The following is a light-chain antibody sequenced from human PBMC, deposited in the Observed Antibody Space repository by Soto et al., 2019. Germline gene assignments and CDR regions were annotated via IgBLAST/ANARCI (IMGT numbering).Light chain of an antibody. V-gene: IGKV3-11*01. CDR3: QQRNVWPPIT. CDR2: DAS. CDR1: QSISNF. J-gene: IGKJ5*01. Sequence: EIVLTQSPATLSLSPGERATLSCRASQSISNFLAWYQQKPGQAPRLLIFDASNRANGVPARFGGSGSGTDFTLTINSLEPEDFAVYYCQQRNVWPPITFGQGTRLEIK.